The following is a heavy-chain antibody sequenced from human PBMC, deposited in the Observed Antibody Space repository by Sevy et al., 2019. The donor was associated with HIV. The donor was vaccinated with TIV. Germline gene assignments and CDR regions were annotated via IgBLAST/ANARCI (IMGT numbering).Heavy chain of an antibody. CDR3: ARGDPYDAFDI. Sequence: GGSLRLSCAASGFTFSSYSMNWVRQAPGKGLEWVSSISSSSSYINYADSVKGRFTISRDNAKNSLYLQMNSLRAEDTAVYYCARGDPYDAFDIWGQGTMVTVSS. CDR1: GFTFSSYS. CDR2: ISSSSSYI. J-gene: IGHJ3*02. V-gene: IGHV3-21*01. D-gene: IGHD3-16*01.